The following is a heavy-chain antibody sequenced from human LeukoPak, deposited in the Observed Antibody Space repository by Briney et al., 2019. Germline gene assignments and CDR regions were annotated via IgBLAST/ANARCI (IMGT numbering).Heavy chain of an antibody. Sequence: SETLSLTCTVSGGSISSSSYYWGWIRQPPGKGLEWIGSIYYSGSTYYNPSLKSRVTISVDTSKNQFSLKLSSVTAADTAVYYYARDSYSSSDKFDYWGQGTLVTVSS. CDR1: GGSISSSSYY. CDR2: IYYSGST. D-gene: IGHD6-6*01. J-gene: IGHJ4*02. CDR3: ARDSYSSSDKFDY. V-gene: IGHV4-39*02.